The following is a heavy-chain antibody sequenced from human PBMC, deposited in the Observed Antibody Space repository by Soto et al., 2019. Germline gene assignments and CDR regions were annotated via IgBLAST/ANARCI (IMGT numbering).Heavy chain of an antibody. Sequence: ASVKVSCKASGYTFTSYGISWVRQAPGQGLEWMGWISAYNGNTNYAQKLQGRVTMTTDTSTSTAYMELRSLRSDDTAVYYCARAEAGDLVDYFDYWGQGTLVTVSS. CDR2: ISAYNGNT. CDR1: GYTFTSYG. V-gene: IGHV1-18*01. J-gene: IGHJ4*02. CDR3: ARAEAGDLVDYFDY. D-gene: IGHD3-10*01.